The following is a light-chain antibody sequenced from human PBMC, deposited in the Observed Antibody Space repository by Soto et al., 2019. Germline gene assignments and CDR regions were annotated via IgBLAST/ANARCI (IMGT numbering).Light chain of an antibody. CDR2: DVS. CDR1: SSDVGTYKY. Sequence: QSVLTQSASVSGSPGQSITISCTGTSSDVGTYKYVSWYQQHPGKAPKLMIYDVSNRPSGVSNRFSGSKSGNTASLTISGLQAEDEADYYCSSYTTSSTVVFGGGTKLTVL. CDR3: SSYTTSSTVV. V-gene: IGLV2-14*01. J-gene: IGLJ2*01.